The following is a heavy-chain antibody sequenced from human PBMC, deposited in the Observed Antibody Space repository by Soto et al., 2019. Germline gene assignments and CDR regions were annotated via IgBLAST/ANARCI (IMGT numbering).Heavy chain of an antibody. CDR1: GGTFSSYA. J-gene: IGHJ4*02. CDR2: IIPIFGTA. D-gene: IGHD1-26*01. CDR3: ARDGAGIVGATGLDY. V-gene: IGHV1-69*01. Sequence: QVQLVQSGAEVKKPGSSVKVSCKASGGTFSSYAISWVRQAPGQGLEWMGGIIPIFGTANYAQKFQGRVTVTADESRSTAYMELSSLRSEDTAVYYCARDGAGIVGATGLDYWGQGTLVTVSS.